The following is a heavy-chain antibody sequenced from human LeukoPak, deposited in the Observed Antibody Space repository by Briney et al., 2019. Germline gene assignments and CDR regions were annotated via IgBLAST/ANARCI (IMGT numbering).Heavy chain of an antibody. J-gene: IGHJ4*02. Sequence: GASVEVSCKASGDTFTSYAMHWMRQVPGQRLEWMGWINAGNGNTKYSQRFQGRVTIARDTSANTAYMELSSLRSEDTAVYYCARGSTGYPRYFDYWGQGTLVTVSS. D-gene: IGHD3-22*01. CDR1: GDTFTSYA. V-gene: IGHV1-3*01. CDR3: ARGSTGYPRYFDY. CDR2: INAGNGNT.